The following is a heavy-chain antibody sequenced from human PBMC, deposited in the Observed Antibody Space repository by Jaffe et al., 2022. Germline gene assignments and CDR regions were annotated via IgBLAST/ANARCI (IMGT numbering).Heavy chain of an antibody. CDR3: VRDWGGYCSGGSCHYNNNWFDP. CDR1: GYSFTTYA. V-gene: IGHV7-4-1*02. Sequence: QVQLVQSGSELKKPGASVKVSCKASGYSFTTYAMNWVRQAPGQGLEWMGWINTNTGSPSYAPGFTGRFVFSLDTSVNTAYLQISSLKAEDTAMYYCVRDWGGYCSGGSCHYNNNWFDPWGQGTLVTVSS. J-gene: IGHJ5*02. CDR2: INTNTGSP. D-gene: IGHD2-15*01.